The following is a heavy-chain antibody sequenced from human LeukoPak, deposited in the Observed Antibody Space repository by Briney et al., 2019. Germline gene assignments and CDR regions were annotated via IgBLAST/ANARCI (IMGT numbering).Heavy chain of an antibody. CDR3: ANQYSSSWGPFDY. J-gene: IGHJ4*02. D-gene: IGHD6-13*01. Sequence: SVKVSCKASGGTFSSYAISWVRQAPGQGLEWMGGIIPIFGTANYAQKLQGRVTMTTDTSTSTAYMELRSLRSEDTAVYYCANQYSSSWGPFDYWGQGTLVTVSS. V-gene: IGHV1-69*05. CDR1: GGTFSSYA. CDR2: IIPIFGTA.